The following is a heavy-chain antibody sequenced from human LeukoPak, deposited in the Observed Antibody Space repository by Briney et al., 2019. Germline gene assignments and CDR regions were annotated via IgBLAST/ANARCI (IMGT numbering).Heavy chain of an antibody. CDR3: ARGPYSGMPGY. CDR1: GGSISSSSYY. CDR2: INHSGST. J-gene: IGHJ4*02. Sequence: SETLSLTCTVSGGSISSSSYYWGWIRQPPGKGLEWIGEINHSGSTNYNPSLKSRVTISVDTSKNQFSLKLSSMTAADTAVYYCARGPYSGMPGYWGQGTLVTVSS. V-gene: IGHV4-39*07. D-gene: IGHD2-15*01.